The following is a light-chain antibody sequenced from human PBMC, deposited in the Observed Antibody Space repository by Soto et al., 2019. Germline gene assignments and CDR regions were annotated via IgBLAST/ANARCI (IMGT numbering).Light chain of an antibody. Sequence: EIVLTQSPGTLSLSPGERATLSCRASQSVSSSYLAWYQQKPGQAPRLLIYGASSRATGIPDRFGGSGSGTDFTLTVSSLEPEDFSVYYCQQYGSSPWTFGQGTKVDI. CDR2: GAS. CDR3: QQYGSSPWT. V-gene: IGKV3-20*01. J-gene: IGKJ1*01. CDR1: QSVSSSY.